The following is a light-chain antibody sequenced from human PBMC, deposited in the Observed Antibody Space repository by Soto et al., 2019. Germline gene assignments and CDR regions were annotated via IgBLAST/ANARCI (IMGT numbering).Light chain of an antibody. J-gene: IGLJ2*01. CDR1: SGSIASNY. Sequence: NFLLTQPHSVSESPGKTVIISCTRSSGSIASNYVQWYQQRPGSSPTTVIYEDNQRPSGVPDRFSGSIDSSSNSASLTISGLETEDEADYYCQSYPATNQVFGGGTKLTVL. CDR3: QSYPATNQV. V-gene: IGLV6-57*01. CDR2: EDN.